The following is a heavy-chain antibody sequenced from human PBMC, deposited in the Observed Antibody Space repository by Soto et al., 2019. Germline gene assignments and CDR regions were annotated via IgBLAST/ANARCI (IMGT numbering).Heavy chain of an antibody. J-gene: IGHJ4*02. Sequence: PSETLSLTCAVYGGSFSGYYWSWIRQPPGKGLEWIGEINHSGGTNYNPSLKSRVTISVDTSKSQFSLKLSSVTAADTAVYYCARVWSSGWYYFDYWGQGTLVTVSS. CDR3: ARVWSSGWYYFDY. CDR1: GGSFSGYY. D-gene: IGHD6-19*01. CDR2: INHSGGT. V-gene: IGHV4-34*01.